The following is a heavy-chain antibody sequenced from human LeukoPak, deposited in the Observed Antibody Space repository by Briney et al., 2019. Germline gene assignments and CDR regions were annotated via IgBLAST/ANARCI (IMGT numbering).Heavy chain of an antibody. Sequence: GGSLRLSCAASGFTFSRYWMSWVRQAPGKGLEWVSTISNSDNSTYYADSVKGRFTFSRDNSKNTLYLQMNSLRAEDTAIYYCAKGLGVVIDFLVFDNWGQGTLVTVSS. J-gene: IGHJ4*02. V-gene: IGHV3-23*01. D-gene: IGHD3-3*01. CDR3: AKGLGVVIDFLVFDN. CDR2: ISNSDNST. CDR1: GFTFSRYW.